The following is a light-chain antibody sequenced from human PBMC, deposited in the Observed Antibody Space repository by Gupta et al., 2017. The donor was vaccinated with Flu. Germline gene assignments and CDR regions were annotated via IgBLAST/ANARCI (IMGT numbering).Light chain of an antibody. J-gene: IGLJ3*02. Sequence: QSVLTQPPSASGTPGQRVTIPCSGSTANVGSKDVFWYLQFPGEAPKLIIYNNKQRPSGVPERVSGSKSGNSASLNISAVKAEDEGEYYCEVWDDSLTGWVFGGGTKLTVL. CDR1: TANVGSKD. CDR3: EVWDDSLTGWV. V-gene: IGLV1-44*01. CDR2: NNK.